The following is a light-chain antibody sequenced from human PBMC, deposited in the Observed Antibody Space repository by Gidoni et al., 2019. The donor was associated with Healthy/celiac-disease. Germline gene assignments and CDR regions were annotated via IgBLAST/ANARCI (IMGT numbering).Light chain of an antibody. J-gene: IGKJ1*01. V-gene: IGKV4-1*01. Sequence: DIVMTQSPDSLAVSLGERATINCKSSQRVLYSSNNKNYLAWYQQKPGQPPKLLIYWASTRESGVPDLFSGSGSGTDFPLTISSLQAEDVAVYYCQQYYSTPLMFGQGTKVEIK. CDR2: WAS. CDR1: QRVLYSSNNKNY. CDR3: QQYYSTPLM.